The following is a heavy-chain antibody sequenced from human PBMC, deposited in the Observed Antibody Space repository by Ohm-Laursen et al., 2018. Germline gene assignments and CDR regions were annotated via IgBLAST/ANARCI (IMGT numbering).Heavy chain of an antibody. CDR3: ARDPVRGLTDY. CDR2: ISSHNTYI. J-gene: IGHJ4*02. V-gene: IGHV3-21*01. D-gene: IGHD3-16*01. Sequence: SLRLSCSASGFTFSSYAMNWVRQAPGKGLEWVSSISSHNTYIYYADSVKGRFTISRDNAKNSLYLQMNSLRAEDTAVYHCARDPVRGLTDYWGQGTLVTVSS. CDR1: GFTFSSYA.